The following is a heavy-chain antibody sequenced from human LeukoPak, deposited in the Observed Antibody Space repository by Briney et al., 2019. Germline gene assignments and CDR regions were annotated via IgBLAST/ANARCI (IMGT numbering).Heavy chain of an antibody. CDR1: GYTFTGYY. V-gene: IGHV1-2*02. D-gene: IGHD3-22*01. CDR3: ARDLPYYDSSGYYSGY. J-gene: IGHJ4*02. CDR2: INPNSGGT. Sequence: ASVKVSCKASGYTFTGYYMHWVRQAPGQGLEWMGWINPNSGGTNYAQKFQGRVTMTRDTSISTAYMELNRLRSDDTAVYYCARDLPYYDSSGYYSGYWGQGTLVTVSS.